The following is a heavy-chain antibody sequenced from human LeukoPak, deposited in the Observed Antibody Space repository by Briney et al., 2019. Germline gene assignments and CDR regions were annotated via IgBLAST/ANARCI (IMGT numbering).Heavy chain of an antibody. Sequence: ASVKVSCKASGCTFTGYYMHWVRQAPGQGLEWMGWINPNSGGTNYAQKFQGRVTMTRDTSISTAYMELSRLRSDDTAVYYCARGVKDGDYVAQGYWGQGTLVTVSS. J-gene: IGHJ4*02. CDR1: GCTFTGYY. D-gene: IGHD4-17*01. CDR3: ARGVKDGDYVAQGY. CDR2: INPNSGGT. V-gene: IGHV1-2*02.